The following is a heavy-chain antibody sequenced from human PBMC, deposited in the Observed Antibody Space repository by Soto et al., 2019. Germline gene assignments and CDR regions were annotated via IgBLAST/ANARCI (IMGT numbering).Heavy chain of an antibody. V-gene: IGHV3-33*01. CDR2: IGNDGGDK. CDR1: GFTFSSYG. J-gene: IGHJ4*02. CDR3: ARGRGSGYYYLDY. D-gene: IGHD3-22*01. Sequence: QVQLVESGGGVVQPGRSLRLSCAESGFTFSSYGMHWVRQAPGKGLEWVAVIGNDGGDKFYGDSVKGRFTISRDNSKNTLYLQMNSLRAEDTAVYYCARGRGSGYYYLDYWGQGTLVTVSS.